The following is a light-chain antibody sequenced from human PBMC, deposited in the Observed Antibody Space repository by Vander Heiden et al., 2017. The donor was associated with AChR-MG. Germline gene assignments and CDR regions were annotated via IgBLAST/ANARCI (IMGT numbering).Light chain of an antibody. J-gene: IGKJ1*01. CDR2: GAS. CDR3: QQDNNWPWT. CDR1: QSVSSN. Sequence: EIVMTPSPATLSVSPGERATLSCRASQSVSSNLAWYQQKPGQAPRLLIYGASTRATGIPARFSGSGSGTEFTLTISSLQSEDFAVSYCQQDNNWPWTFGQGTKVEIK. V-gene: IGKV3-15*01.